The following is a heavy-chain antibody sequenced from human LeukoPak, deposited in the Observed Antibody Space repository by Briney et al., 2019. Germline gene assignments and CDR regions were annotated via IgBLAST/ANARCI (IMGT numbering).Heavy chain of an antibody. CDR2: FDPEDGET. D-gene: IGHD6-6*01. CDR3: ASILRGNYNQDY. J-gene: IGHJ4*02. CDR1: GYTLTELS. Sequence: EASVKVSCKVSGYTLTELSMHWVRQAPGKGLEWMGGFDPEDGETIYAQKFQGRVTMTRDTSTSTVYMELSSLRSEDTAVYYCASILRGNYNQDYWGQGTLVTVSS. V-gene: IGHV1-24*01.